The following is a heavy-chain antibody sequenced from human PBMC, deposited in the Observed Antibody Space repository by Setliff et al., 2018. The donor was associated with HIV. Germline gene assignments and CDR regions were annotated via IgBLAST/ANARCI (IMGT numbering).Heavy chain of an antibody. J-gene: IGHJ4*02. CDR2: ISTILGIP. CDR1: GDTFNSYT. D-gene: IGHD1-26*01. Sequence: SVKVSCKASGDTFNSYTFTWVRQAPGQGPEWMGGISTILGIPNYAPKFQHRVTISADESTKTIYMELSNLKSDDTAVYFCAREVGGRNTLGSCVLDYWGQGTPVTVSS. CDR3: AREVGGRNTLGSCVLDY. V-gene: IGHV1-69*10.